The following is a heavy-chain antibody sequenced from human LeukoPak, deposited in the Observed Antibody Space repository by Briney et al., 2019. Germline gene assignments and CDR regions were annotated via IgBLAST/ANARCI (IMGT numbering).Heavy chain of an antibody. J-gene: IGHJ4*02. CDR3: AKDSGIVGATAHY. D-gene: IGHD1-26*01. CDR1: GFTFSSNW. Sequence: GGSLRLSCAASGFTFSSNWMHWVRQAPGKGLVWVSRINSDGSTTSYADSVRGRFTISRDNSKNTLYLQMNSLRAEDTAVYYCAKDSGIVGATAHYWGQGTLVTVSS. CDR2: INSDGSTT. V-gene: IGHV3-74*01.